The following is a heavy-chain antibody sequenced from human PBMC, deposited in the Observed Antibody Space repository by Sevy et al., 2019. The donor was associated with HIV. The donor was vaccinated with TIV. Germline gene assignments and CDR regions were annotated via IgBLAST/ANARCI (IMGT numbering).Heavy chain of an antibody. J-gene: IGHJ4*02. Sequence: GGSLRLSCAASGFTFSKYSMSWVRQPPGKGLEWVSTLSFGCGEINYADSVKGRFTISRDNSKSSVYLQMNNLRTEDTAGYNCARAGCTKPYDYWGQGTLVTVSS. CDR3: ARAGCTKPYDY. D-gene: IGHD2-8*01. CDR1: GFTFSKYS. CDR2: LSFGCGEI. V-gene: IGHV3-23*01.